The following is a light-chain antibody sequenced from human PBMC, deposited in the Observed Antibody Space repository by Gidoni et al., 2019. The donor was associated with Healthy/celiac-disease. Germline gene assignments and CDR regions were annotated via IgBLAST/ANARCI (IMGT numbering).Light chain of an antibody. V-gene: IGKV3-20*01. Sequence: EIVLTPSPGTLSLSPGERATLACRARQSVSSSYLAWYQQKPGQAPRLLIYGASSRATGIPDRFSGSGSGTDFTLTISRLEPEDFAVYYCQQYGSSPGSFGQGTKLEIK. CDR2: GAS. CDR3: QQYGSSPGS. J-gene: IGKJ2*03. CDR1: QSVSSSY.